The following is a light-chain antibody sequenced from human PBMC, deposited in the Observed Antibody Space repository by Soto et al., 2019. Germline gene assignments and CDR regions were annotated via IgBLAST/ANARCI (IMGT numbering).Light chain of an antibody. J-gene: IGKJ5*01. CDR2: DAS. Sequence: EIVLTQSPATLSLSPGESAPLSCRASQSVRSYLAWFQQRPGQAPRLLIYDASRRATGIPGRFSGSGSGSDFTFTISSLEPEDFAVYYCQQRSDWPITFGQRTRLEIK. V-gene: IGKV3-11*01. CDR3: QQRSDWPIT. CDR1: QSVRSY.